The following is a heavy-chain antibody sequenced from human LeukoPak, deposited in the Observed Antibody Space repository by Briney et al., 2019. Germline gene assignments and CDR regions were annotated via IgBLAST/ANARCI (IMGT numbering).Heavy chain of an antibody. Sequence: GGSLRLSCAASGFTFSSYWMSWVRQAPGKGLEWVANIKQDGSEKYYVDSVKGRFTISRDNAKNSLYLQMNSLRAEDTAVYYCARDSYIPHVVVVAAPPGYWGQGTLVTVFS. CDR3: ARDSYIPHVVVVAAPPGY. CDR2: IKQDGSEK. J-gene: IGHJ4*02. V-gene: IGHV3-7*01. D-gene: IGHD2-15*01. CDR1: GFTFSSYW.